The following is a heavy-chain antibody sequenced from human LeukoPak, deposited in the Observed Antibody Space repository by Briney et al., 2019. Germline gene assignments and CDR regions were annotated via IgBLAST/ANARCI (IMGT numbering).Heavy chain of an antibody. Sequence: KPSETLSLTCTVSGGSISSSSYYWGWIRQPPGKGLEWIGSIYYSGSTYYNPSLKSRVTISVDTSKNQFPLKLSSVTAADTAVYYCATTNWYYYDSSGYYSGYWGQGTLVTVSS. V-gene: IGHV4-39*01. D-gene: IGHD3-22*01. CDR1: GGSISSSSYY. CDR2: IYYSGST. CDR3: ATTNWYYYDSSGYYSGY. J-gene: IGHJ4*02.